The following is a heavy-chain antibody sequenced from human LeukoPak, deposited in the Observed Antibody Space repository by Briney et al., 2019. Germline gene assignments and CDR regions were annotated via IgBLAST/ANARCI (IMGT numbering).Heavy chain of an antibody. J-gene: IGHJ4*02. CDR1: EFSLSTSGVG. D-gene: IGHD3-10*01. V-gene: IGHV2-5*02. CDR3: ARYGSGSYFDY. CDR2: NYWDDDK. Sequence: GPTLDNPTQTLTLTCTFSEFSLSTSGVGVGWIRQPPGKALDWLALNYWDDDKRYSPSLKISLTITKDTSKNQVVLTMTNMDAVDTGTYYCARYGSGSYFDYWGQGTLVTVSS.